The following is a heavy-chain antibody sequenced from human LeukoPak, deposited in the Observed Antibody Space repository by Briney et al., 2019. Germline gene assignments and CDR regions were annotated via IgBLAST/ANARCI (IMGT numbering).Heavy chain of an antibody. CDR1: GFTFSSYS. CDR2: ITSSSSYI. Sequence: GGSLRLSCAASGFTFSSYSMNWVRQAPGKGLEWVSSITSSSSYIYYADSVKGRFTISRDNAKNSLYLQMNSLRAEDTAVYYCARDYGSGSYNPHFDYWGRGTLVTVSS. J-gene: IGHJ4*02. CDR3: ARDYGSGSYNPHFDY. D-gene: IGHD3-10*01. V-gene: IGHV3-21*06.